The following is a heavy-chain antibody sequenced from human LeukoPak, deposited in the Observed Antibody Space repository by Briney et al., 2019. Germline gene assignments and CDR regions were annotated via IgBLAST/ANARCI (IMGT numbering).Heavy chain of an antibody. CDR3: ARDRTRAYGLPVDY. Sequence: ASVKVSCKASGFTVTSSAVQWVRQARGQRREWMGWISAYNGNTNYAQKLQGRVTITTDTSTSTAYMELRSLRSDDTAVYYCARDRTRAYGLPVDYWGQGTLVTVSS. V-gene: IGHV1-18*01. J-gene: IGHJ4*02. D-gene: IGHD3-16*01. CDR2: ISAYNGNT. CDR1: GFTVTSSA.